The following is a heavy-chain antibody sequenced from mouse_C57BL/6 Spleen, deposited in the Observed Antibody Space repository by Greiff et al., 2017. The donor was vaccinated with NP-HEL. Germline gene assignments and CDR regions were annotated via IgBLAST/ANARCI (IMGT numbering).Heavy chain of an antibody. CDR3: ARGLGSFDY. Sequence: EVKLVESGGGLVKPGGSLKLSCAASGFTFSDYGMHWVRQAPEKGLEWVAYISSGSSTIYYADTVKGRFTISRDNAKNTLFLQMTSLRSEDTAMYYCARGLGSFDYWGQGTTLTVSS. J-gene: IGHJ2*01. CDR1: GFTFSDYG. D-gene: IGHD4-1*01. V-gene: IGHV5-17*01. CDR2: ISSGSSTI.